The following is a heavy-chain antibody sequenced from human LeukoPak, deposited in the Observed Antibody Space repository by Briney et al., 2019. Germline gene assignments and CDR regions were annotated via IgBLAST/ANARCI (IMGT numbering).Heavy chain of an antibody. CDR2: ISGSGGST. V-gene: IGHV3-23*01. CDR1: GFTFSSYA. Sequence: LSGGSLRLSCAASGFTFSSYAMSWVRQAPGKGLEWVSAISGSGGSTYYADSVKGRSTISRDNSKNTLYLQMDSLRAEDTAVYYCAKDLWFGELNWFDPWGQGTLVTVSS. D-gene: IGHD3-10*01. J-gene: IGHJ5*02. CDR3: AKDLWFGELNWFDP.